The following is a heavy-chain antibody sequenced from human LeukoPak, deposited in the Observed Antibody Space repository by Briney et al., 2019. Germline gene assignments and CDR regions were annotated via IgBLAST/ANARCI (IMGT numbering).Heavy chain of an antibody. J-gene: IGHJ4*02. V-gene: IGHV3-21*04. CDR1: GFTFSSYS. Sequence: GGSLRLSCAASGFTFSSYSMNWVRQAPGKGLEWVSSISSSSSYIYYADSVKGRFTISRDNAKNSLYLQMNSLRAEDTAVYYCAKVAIVGAMGYYFDYWGQGTLVSVSS. D-gene: IGHD1-26*01. CDR2: ISSSSSYI. CDR3: AKVAIVGAMGYYFDY.